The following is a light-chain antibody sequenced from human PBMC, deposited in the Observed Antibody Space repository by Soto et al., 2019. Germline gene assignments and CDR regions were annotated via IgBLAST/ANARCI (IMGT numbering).Light chain of an antibody. J-gene: IGKJ5*01. CDR3: QQRSNCPIT. CDR1: QSVSSY. CDR2: DAS. Sequence: EIVLTHSPATLSLSPGEIATLSCRASQSVSSYLAWYQQKPGQAPRLLIYDASNRATGIPARFSGSGSGTDFTLTISSLEPEDFAVYYCQQRSNCPITFGQGTRLEIK. V-gene: IGKV3-11*01.